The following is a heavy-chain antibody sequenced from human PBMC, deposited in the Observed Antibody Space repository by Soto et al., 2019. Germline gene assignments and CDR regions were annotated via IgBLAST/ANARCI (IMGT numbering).Heavy chain of an antibody. CDR1: GDSVSSNSAA. V-gene: IGHV6-1*01. CDR2: TYYRSKWYN. D-gene: IGHD3-22*01. Sequence: SQTLSLTCAISGDSVSSNSAAWNWIRQSPSRGLEWLGRTYYRSKWYNDYAVSVKSRITINPDTSKNQFSLQLNSVTPEDTAVEYCARDLYDYDSSGLGNAFDIWGQGTMVTVSS. CDR3: ARDLYDYDSSGLGNAFDI. J-gene: IGHJ3*02.